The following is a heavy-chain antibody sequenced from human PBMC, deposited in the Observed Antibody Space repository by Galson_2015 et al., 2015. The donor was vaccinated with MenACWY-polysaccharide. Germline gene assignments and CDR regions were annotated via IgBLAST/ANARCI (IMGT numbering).Heavy chain of an antibody. CDR3: ARGGRAVSNRNWFDP. CDR1: GDSITRGGYF. CDR2: ISYDGGT. J-gene: IGHJ5*02. D-gene: IGHD3-16*01. Sequence: LSLTCTVSGDSITRGGYFWSWIRQHPGKGLEWIASISYDGGTYYNPSLKSRVTISADTPNNQFSLKLNSVTAADTAVYYCARGGRAVSNRNWFDPWGQGTLVTVSS. V-gene: IGHV4-31*03.